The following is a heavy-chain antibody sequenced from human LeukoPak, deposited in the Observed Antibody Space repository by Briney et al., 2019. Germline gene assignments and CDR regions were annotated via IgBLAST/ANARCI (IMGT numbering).Heavy chain of an antibody. Sequence: PGRSLRLSCAASGFTFSSYAMHWVRQAPGKGLEWVAVISYDGSNKYYADSVKGRFTISRDNSKNTLYLQMNSLRAEDTAVYYCARAPPITMVRGVPFFDYWGQGTLVTVSS. D-gene: IGHD3-10*01. V-gene: IGHV3-30-3*01. J-gene: IGHJ4*02. CDR1: GFTFSSYA. CDR3: ARAPPITMVRGVPFFDY. CDR2: ISYDGSNK.